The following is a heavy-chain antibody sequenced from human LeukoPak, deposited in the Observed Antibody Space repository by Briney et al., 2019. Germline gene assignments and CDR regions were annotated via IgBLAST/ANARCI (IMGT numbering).Heavy chain of an antibody. CDR1: GFTFSSYA. CDR2: ISSNGGST. J-gene: IGHJ5*02. CDR3: ARAFEGFGDAHLFDP. D-gene: IGHD3-10*01. Sequence: GGTLRLSCAASGFTFSSYAMPWVRQAPGKGLEYVSAISSNGGSTYYANSVKGRFTSARDNAKNSLYLQMNSLRAEDTAVYDCARAFEGFGDAHLFDPWGQGTLVTVSS. V-gene: IGHV3-64*01.